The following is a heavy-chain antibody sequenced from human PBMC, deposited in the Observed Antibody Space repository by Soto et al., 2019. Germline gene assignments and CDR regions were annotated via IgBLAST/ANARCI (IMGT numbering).Heavy chain of an antibody. CDR3: ARAGFSYGHLLF. CDR2: VFYSGAT. J-gene: IGHJ4*02. Sequence: SETLSLTCNVSGGPIKTGGYYWNWIRQPPGKGLEWIGYVFYSGATNYSPSLKSRAAISMDTSKNQFSLSLTSVTTADTAVYYCARAGFSYGHLLFWGQGIRVTVSS. CDR1: GGPIKTGGYY. V-gene: IGHV4-30-4*01. D-gene: IGHD3-10*01.